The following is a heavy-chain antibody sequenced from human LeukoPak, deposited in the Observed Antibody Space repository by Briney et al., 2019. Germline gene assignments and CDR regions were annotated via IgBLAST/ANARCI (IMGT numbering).Heavy chain of an antibody. Sequence: PGGSLRLSCAASGFTFSSHWMHWVRQGPGKGLVWVSRINSDGSSPTYEDSVKGRFTISRDNAKNSLYLQMNSLRAEDTAVYYCASSEVVDEIFDYWGQGTLVTVSS. V-gene: IGHV3-74*01. D-gene: IGHD3-22*01. CDR3: ASSEVVDEIFDY. CDR1: GFTFSSHW. CDR2: INSDGSSP. J-gene: IGHJ4*02.